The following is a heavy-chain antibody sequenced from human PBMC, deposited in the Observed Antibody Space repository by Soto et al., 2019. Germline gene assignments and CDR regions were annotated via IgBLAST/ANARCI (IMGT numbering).Heavy chain of an antibody. Sequence: GGSLRLSCAASGFTFDDYSMNWVRQAPGKGLEWVSYIGRTRKYIAYVDSVKGRFTISRDGAKNSVFLQMNSLRDDDTAGYYCARDHNWSFDYWGQGIPVTVSS. CDR2: IGRTRKYI. D-gene: IGHD1-20*01. CDR3: ARDHNWSFDY. V-gene: IGHV3-21*06. J-gene: IGHJ4*02. CDR1: GFTFDDYS.